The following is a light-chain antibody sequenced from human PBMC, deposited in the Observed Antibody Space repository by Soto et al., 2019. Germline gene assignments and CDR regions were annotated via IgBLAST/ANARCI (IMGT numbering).Light chain of an antibody. CDR3: QVWDSSTAFYV. J-gene: IGLJ1*01. CDR2: RDS. V-gene: IGLV3-9*01. Sequence: LTQPLSVSVALGQTARITCGGNNIGSKNVHWYQQKPGQAPVLVIYRDSNRPSGIPERFSGSNSGNTATLTISRAQAGDEADYYCQVWDSSTAFYVFGTGTKVT. CDR1: NIGSKN.